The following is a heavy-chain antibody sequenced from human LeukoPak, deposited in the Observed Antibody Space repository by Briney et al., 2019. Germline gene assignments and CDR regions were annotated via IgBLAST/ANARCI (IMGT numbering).Heavy chain of an antibody. CDR3: AKAGTDSETYWALNFDS. D-gene: IGHD1-26*01. V-gene: IGHV3-23*01. CDR2: FSGSGGDT. CDR1: GFTFSSYA. J-gene: IGHJ4*02. Sequence: GGSLRLSCAASGFTFSSYAMSWVRQAPGKGLEWVSAFSGSGGDTYYADSVKGRFTISRDNSKNTVFLQMNSLRAEDTAVYYCAKAGTDSETYWALNFDSWGQGTLVTVSS.